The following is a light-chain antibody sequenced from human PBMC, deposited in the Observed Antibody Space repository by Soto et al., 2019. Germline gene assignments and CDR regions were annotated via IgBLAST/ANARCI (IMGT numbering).Light chain of an antibody. CDR3: QQYNNWPRT. CDR2: DAS. Sequence: DIQMSHSPSTLSASVGDRVTITCRASQSISSWLAWYQQKPGKAPKLLIYDASSLESGVPSRFSGSGSGTEFTLTISSLQPDDFAVYYCQQYNNWPRTFGQGTKVDI. J-gene: IGKJ1*01. CDR1: QSISSW. V-gene: IGKV1-5*01.